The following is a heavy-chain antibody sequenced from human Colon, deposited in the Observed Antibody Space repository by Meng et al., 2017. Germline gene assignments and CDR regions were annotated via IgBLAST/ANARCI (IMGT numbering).Heavy chain of an antibody. J-gene: IGHJ4*02. CDR1: GGCIIIGVW. D-gene: IGHD2-15*01. Sequence: QVQLKGSVPGRVKPSGTLSLTWAVSGGCIIIGVWWSWVRQAPGKGLEWIGEIHSYGSTNYNPSLKSRLTLSLDKSNNQFSLSLSSVTAADTAVYYCVRNDHCTSGTCYPHFDYWGQGTLVTVSS. CDR3: VRNDHCTSGTCYPHFDY. V-gene: IGHV4-4*02. CDR2: IHSYGST.